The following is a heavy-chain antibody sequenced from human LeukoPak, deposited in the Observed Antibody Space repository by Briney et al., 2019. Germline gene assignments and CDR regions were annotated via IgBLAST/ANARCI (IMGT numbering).Heavy chain of an antibody. V-gene: IGHV3-23*01. CDR1: GFTFSSYA. J-gene: IGHJ6*02. CDR2: ISGSGGST. D-gene: IGHD3-22*01. CDR3: AKGTYYYDSSGSPHYGMDV. Sequence: GGSLRLSCAASGFTFSSYAMSWVRQAPGKGLEWVSAISGSGGSTYYADSVKGRFTISRDNSKNTLYLQMNSLRAEDTAVYYCAKGTYYYDSSGSPHYGMDVWGQGTMVTVSS.